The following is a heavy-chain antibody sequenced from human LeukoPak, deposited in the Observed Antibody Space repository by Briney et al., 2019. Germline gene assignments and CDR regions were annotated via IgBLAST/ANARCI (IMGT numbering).Heavy chain of an antibody. CDR3: ARDLDDILTGYSPMRNAFDI. D-gene: IGHD3-9*01. V-gene: IGHV3-30*03. J-gene: IGHJ3*02. CDR2: ISYDGSNK. CDR1: GFTFSDYV. Sequence: GESLRLSCAASGFTFSDYVMIWVRQAPGKGLEWVAVISYDGSNKYYADSVKGRFTISRDNSKNTLYLQMNSLRAEDTAVYYCARDLDDILTGYSPMRNAFDIWGQGTMVTVSS.